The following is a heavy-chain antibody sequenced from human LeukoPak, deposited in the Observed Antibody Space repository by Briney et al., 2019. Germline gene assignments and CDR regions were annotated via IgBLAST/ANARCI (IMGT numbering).Heavy chain of an antibody. J-gene: IGHJ4*02. D-gene: IGHD2-2*01. CDR1: GFTFSSFW. CDR2: INTDGSSP. V-gene: IGHV3-74*01. CDR3: ARLPAYCSSTSCYYDY. Sequence: GGSLRLSCAASGFTFSSFWMDWVRQAPGKGLVWVSRINTDGSSPTYAASVKGRFTISRDNAKNSLFLQMNSLRAEDTAVYYCARLPAYCSSTSCYYDYWGQGTLVTVSS.